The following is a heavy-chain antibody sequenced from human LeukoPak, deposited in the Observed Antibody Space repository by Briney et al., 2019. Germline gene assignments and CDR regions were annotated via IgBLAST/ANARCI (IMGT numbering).Heavy chain of an antibody. D-gene: IGHD6-13*01. CDR3: ARDTFEPLVIDF. CDR2: VNAESTDI. CDR1: GFSFRRYA. V-gene: IGHV3-21*05. Sequence: GGSLRLACAASGFSFRRYAMNWVHQAPGKGLEWVAYVNAESTDILYADSVRGRFTISRDNAKNSLYLQMNSLRAEDRGVYYCARDTFEPLVIDFWGQGTLVTVSS. J-gene: IGHJ4*02.